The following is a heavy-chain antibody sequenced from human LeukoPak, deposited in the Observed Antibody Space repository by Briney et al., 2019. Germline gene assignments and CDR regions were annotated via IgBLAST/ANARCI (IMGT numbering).Heavy chain of an antibody. CDR3: TRVVTSGSYTLDN. CDR2: IYHSGST. CDR1: GSCITTAFY. D-gene: IGHD3-3*01. V-gene: IGHV4-38-2*02. J-gene: IGHJ4*01. Sequence: SETLSLTCTVSGSCITTAFYWGWIRQPPGKGLEWIGSIYHSGSTSYNPSLKSRVTISVHTSKNQFSLKLSSVTAADTAVYYCTRVVTSGSYTLDNWGHGTLVTVSS.